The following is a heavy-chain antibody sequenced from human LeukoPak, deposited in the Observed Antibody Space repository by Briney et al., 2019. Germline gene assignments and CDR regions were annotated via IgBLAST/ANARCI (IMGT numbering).Heavy chain of an antibody. J-gene: IGHJ4*02. V-gene: IGHV4-59*08. CDR2: IYYSGST. CDR1: GGSISSYY. Sequence: PSETLSLTCTVSGGSISSYYWSWIRQPPGKGLEWIGYIYYSGSTNYNPSLKSRVTISVDTSKNQFSLKLSSVTAADTAVYYCARHPPYYYDSSGYAYFDYWGQGTLVTVSS. D-gene: IGHD3-22*01. CDR3: ARHPPYYYDSSGYAYFDY.